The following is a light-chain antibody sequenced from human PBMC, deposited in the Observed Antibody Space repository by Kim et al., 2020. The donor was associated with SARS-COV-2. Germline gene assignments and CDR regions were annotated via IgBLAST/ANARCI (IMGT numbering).Light chain of an antibody. V-gene: IGKV1D-16*01. J-gene: IGKJ1*01. CDR3: QQYDSYPRT. CDR2: AAS. CDR1: QGISSW. Sequence: DIQMTQSPSSLSASVGDSVTITCRASQGISSWLAWYQQKPERAPKSLICAASSLQSGVPSRFSGSGSGTDFTLTINNLQPEDFATYYCQQYDSYPRTFGQGTKADIK.